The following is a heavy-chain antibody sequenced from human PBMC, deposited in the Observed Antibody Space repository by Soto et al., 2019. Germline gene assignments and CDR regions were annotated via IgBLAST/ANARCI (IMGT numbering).Heavy chain of an antibody. CDR1: GFTFSSYA. Sequence: GGSLRLSCSASGFTFSSYAMHWVRQAPGKGLEYVSAISSNGGSTYYADSVKGRFTISRDNSKNTLYLQMSSLRAEDTAVYYCVKPYYDFWSGPYYFDYWGQGTLVTVSS. CDR2: ISSNGGST. J-gene: IGHJ4*02. V-gene: IGHV3-64D*08. D-gene: IGHD3-3*01. CDR3: VKPYYDFWSGPYYFDY.